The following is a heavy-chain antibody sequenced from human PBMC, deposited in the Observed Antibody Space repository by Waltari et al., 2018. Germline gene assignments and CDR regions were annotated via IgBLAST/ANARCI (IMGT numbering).Heavy chain of an antibody. CDR3: ARSMVRASNWFDP. CDR2: IYHSGST. V-gene: IGHV4-38-2*01. J-gene: IGHJ5*02. Sequence: QVQLQESGPGLVKPSETLSLTCAVSGYSIRRGYYWGCIRQPPGQGLEWIGSIYHSGSTYYNPSLKSRVTISVDTSKNQFSLKLSSVTAADTAVYYCARSMVRASNWFDPWGQGTLVTVSS. D-gene: IGHD3-10*01. CDR1: GYSIRRGYY.